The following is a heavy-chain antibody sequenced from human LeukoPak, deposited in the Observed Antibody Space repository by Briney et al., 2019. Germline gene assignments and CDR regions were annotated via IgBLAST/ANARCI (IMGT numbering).Heavy chain of an antibody. Sequence: PGGSLRLSCAASGFTFSSYWMSWVCQAPGKGLEWVANIKQDGSEKYYVDSVKGRFTISRDNAKNSLYLQMNSLRAEDTAVYYCASLCSGSYPDAFDIWGQGTMVTVSS. D-gene: IGHD1-26*01. CDR2: IKQDGSEK. J-gene: IGHJ3*02. V-gene: IGHV3-7*01. CDR3: ASLCSGSYPDAFDI. CDR1: GFTFSSYW.